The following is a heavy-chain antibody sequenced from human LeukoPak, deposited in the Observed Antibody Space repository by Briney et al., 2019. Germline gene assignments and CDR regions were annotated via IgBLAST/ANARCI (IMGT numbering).Heavy chain of an antibody. D-gene: IGHD4-17*01. CDR3: ASQTVTRSYYYYYYGMDV. CDR2: IIPIFGTA. J-gene: IGHJ6*04. CDR1: GGTFSSYA. Sequence: SVKVSCKASGGTFSSYAISWARQAPGQGLECMGGIIPIFGTANYAQKFQGRVTITADKSTSTAYMELSSLRSEDTAVYYCASQTVTRSYYYYYYGMDVWGKGTTVTVSS. V-gene: IGHV1-69*06.